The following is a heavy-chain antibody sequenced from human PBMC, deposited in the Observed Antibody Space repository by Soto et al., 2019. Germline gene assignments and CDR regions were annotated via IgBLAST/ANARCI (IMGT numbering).Heavy chain of an antibody. CDR3: TRVFRTIFGVATGGDSFNWFDP. CDR1: GFTFGDYA. Sequence: PGGSLRLSCTASGFTFGDYAMSWFRQAPGKGLEWVGFIRSKTYGGTTEYAASVKGRFTISRDDSKSIAYLQMNSLKTEDTAVYYCTRVFRTIFGVATGGDSFNWFDPWGQGTLVTVSS. CDR2: IRSKTYGGTT. D-gene: IGHD3-3*01. V-gene: IGHV3-49*03. J-gene: IGHJ5*02.